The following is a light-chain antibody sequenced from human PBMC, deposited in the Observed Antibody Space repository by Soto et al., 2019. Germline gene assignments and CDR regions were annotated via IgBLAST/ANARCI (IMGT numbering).Light chain of an antibody. V-gene: IGKV3-15*01. J-gene: IGKJ1*01. CDR2: AAA. Sequence: EIMMTQSPATLSVSPGERAALSCRASQSVSTNLAWYQQKPGQAPRLLIFAAAARATGVPARFSGSGSGTEFTLTISSLQSEDFAVYYCQQYNNWPPGTFGQGTKVDI. CDR3: QQYNNWPPGT. CDR1: QSVSTN.